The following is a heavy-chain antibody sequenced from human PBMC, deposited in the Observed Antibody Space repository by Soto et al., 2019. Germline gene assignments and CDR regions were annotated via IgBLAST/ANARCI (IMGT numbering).Heavy chain of an antibody. Sequence: SETLSLTCTVSGGSISSGDYYWSWIRQPPGKGLEWIGYIYYSGSTYYNPSLKSQVTISVDTSKNQFSLELSSVTAADTAVYYCARDLGGTEGSHFDYWGQGTLVTVS. CDR3: ARDLGGTEGSHFDY. D-gene: IGHD1-7*01. J-gene: IGHJ4*02. V-gene: IGHV4-30-4*01. CDR2: IYYSGST. CDR1: GGSISSGDYY.